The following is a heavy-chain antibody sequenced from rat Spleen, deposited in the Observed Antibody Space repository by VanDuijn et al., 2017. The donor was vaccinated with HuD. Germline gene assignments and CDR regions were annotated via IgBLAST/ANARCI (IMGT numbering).Heavy chain of an antibody. CDR2: INSAGST. V-gene: IGHV3-3*01. CDR3: AIFMYPTDFYNPYILDA. J-gene: IGHJ4*01. CDR1: GYSFTSSYR. D-gene: IGHD1-6*01. Sequence: EVQLQESGPGLVKPSQSLSLTCSVTGYSFTSSYRWNWIRKFPGKSLEWMGYINSAGSTKYNTSHKSRISITRDTSKNQLFLQVNSLTTEDTATYYCAIFMYPTDFYNPYILDAWGRGTSVTVSS.